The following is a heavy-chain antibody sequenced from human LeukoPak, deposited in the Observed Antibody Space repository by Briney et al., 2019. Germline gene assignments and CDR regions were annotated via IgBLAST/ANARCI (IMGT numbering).Heavy chain of an antibody. Sequence: QAGGSLGLSCAASGFNFANHAMSWVRQTAGKGLEWVSAISGGGDITYYADSVKGRFTISRDNSKDTLFLQMHSLRPGDTAVYYCVREDTPATANYWGQGTLVTISS. CDR3: VREDTPATANY. J-gene: IGHJ4*02. CDR2: ISGGGDIT. D-gene: IGHD2-21*02. V-gene: IGHV3-23*01. CDR1: GFNFANHA.